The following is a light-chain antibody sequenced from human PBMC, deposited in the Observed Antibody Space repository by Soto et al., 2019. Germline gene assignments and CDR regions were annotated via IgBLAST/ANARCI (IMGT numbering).Light chain of an antibody. J-gene: IGKJ1*01. Sequence: EIVLTQSPATLSLSPGERATLSCRASQSVSSYLAWYQHKPGQAPRLLIYDASNRATGIPARFSGSGSATDFTLTISSLEPEDFAVYYCQQYNNWPRTFGQGTKVEIK. V-gene: IGKV3-11*01. CDR1: QSVSSY. CDR3: QQYNNWPRT. CDR2: DAS.